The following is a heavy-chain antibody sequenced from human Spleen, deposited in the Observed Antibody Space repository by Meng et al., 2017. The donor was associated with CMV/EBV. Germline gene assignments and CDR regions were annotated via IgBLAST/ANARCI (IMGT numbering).Heavy chain of an antibody. CDR1: GFAFDTYT. CDR3: ARSMSLEGRYLGI. Sequence: GESLKISCAASGFAFDTYTMTWIRQAPGKGLEWVSSISSSSTYIYYADSLQGRFTISRDNAKNSLYLQMNSLRAEDTAVYYCARSMSLEGRYLGIWGQGTMVTVSS. J-gene: IGHJ3*02. CDR2: ISSSSTYI. D-gene: IGHD3-9*01. V-gene: IGHV3-21*01.